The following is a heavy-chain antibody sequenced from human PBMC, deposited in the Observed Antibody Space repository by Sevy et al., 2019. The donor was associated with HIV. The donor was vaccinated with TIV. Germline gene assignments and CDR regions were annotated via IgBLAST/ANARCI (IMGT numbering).Heavy chain of an antibody. J-gene: IGHJ6*02. V-gene: IGHV3-13*01. D-gene: IGHD4-17*01. CDR1: GFTFSSYD. CDR2: IGTAGDT. CDR3: AREYYGGDYYYGMDV. Sequence: GGSLRLSCAASGFTFSSYDMHWVRQATGKGLEWVSAIGTAGDTYYPGSVKGRFTISRENAKNSLYLQMNSLRAGDTAVYYCAREYYGGDYYYGMDVWGQWTTVTVSS.